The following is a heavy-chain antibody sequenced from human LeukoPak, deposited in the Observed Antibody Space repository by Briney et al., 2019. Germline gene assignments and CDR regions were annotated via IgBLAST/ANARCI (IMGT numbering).Heavy chain of an antibody. D-gene: IGHD3-10*01. V-gene: IGHV4-61*02. J-gene: IGHJ4*02. CDR1: GGSISSGSYY. CDR2: IYTSGST. CDR3: AREVVRGVVDY. Sequence: SETLSLTCTVSGGSISSGSYYWSWIRQPAGKGLEWIGRIYTSGSTNYNPSLKSRVTISVDTSENQFSLRLSSVTAADTAVYYCAREVVRGVVDYWGQGTLVTVSS.